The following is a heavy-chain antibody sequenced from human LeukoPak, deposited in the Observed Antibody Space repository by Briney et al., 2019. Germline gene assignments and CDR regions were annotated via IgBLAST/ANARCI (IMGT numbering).Heavy chain of an antibody. Sequence: GGSLRLSCAASGFTFSSYWMNWVRRAPGKGLEWLANIRQDGNEKHYVDSVKGRFTMSRDNAKNSLYLQMNSLRAEDTAVYYCVRDVSGSSYGDYWGQGTLVTVSS. CDR1: GFTFSSYW. J-gene: IGHJ4*02. D-gene: IGHD5-18*01. CDR3: VRDVSGSSYGDY. V-gene: IGHV3-7*01. CDR2: IRQDGNEK.